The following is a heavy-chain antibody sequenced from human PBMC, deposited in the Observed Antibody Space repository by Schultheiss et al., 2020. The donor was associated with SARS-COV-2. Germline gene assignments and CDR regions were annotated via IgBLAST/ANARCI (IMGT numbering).Heavy chain of an antibody. D-gene: IGHD2-2*02. J-gene: IGHJ5*02. V-gene: IGHV1-69*13. CDR3: ARTLVRGYCSSTSCYKRGWFDP. CDR2: IIPIFGTA. Sequence: SVKVSCKASGGTFSSYAISWVRQAPGQGLEWMGGIIPIFGTANYAQKFQGRVTITADESTSTAYMELSSLRSDDTAVYYCARTLVRGYCSSTSCYKRGWFDPWGQGTLVTVSS. CDR1: GGTFSSYA.